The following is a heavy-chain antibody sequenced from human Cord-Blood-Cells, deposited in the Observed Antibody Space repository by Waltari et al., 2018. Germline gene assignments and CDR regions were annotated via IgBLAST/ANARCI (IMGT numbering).Heavy chain of an antibody. CDR2: IYSGGST. CDR1: GFTVSTNH. J-gene: IGHJ5*02. D-gene: IGHD1-26*01. V-gene: IGHV3-53*01. CDR3: AGGGSYYWFDP. Sequence: EVQLVESGGGLIQPGGSLRLSCAASGFTVSTNHMRRVRQAPGKGLGWVSVIYSGGSTYYADSVKGRFTISRDNSKNTLYLQMNSLRAEDTAVYYCAGGGSYYWFDPWGQGTLVTVSS.